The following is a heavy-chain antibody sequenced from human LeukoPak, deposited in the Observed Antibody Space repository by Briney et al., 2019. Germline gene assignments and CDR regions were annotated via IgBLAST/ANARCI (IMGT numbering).Heavy chain of an antibody. D-gene: IGHD6-19*01. Sequence: PSETLSLTCTVSGGSISSSSYYWGWIRQPPGKGLEWIGSIYYSGSTYYNPSLKSRVTISVDTSKNQFSLKLSSVTAADTAVYYCARHEQRVAGTPPGSWGQGTLVTVSS. CDR3: ARHEQRVAGTPPGS. CDR1: GGSISSSSYY. CDR2: IYYSGST. J-gene: IGHJ5*02. V-gene: IGHV4-39*01.